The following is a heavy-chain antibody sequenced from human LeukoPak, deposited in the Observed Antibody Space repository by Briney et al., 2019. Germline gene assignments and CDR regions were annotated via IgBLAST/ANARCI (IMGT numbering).Heavy chain of an antibody. CDR3: AGFDVDTAMAGRLDY. J-gene: IGHJ4*02. Sequence: GGSLRLSCAASGFTFSSYAMHWVRQAPGKGLEWVAVISYDGSNKYYADSVKGRFTNSRDNSKNTLYLQMNSLRAEDTAVYYCAGFDVDTAMAGRLDYWGQGTLVTVSS. D-gene: IGHD5-18*01. CDR1: GFTFSSYA. V-gene: IGHV3-30*04. CDR2: ISYDGSNK.